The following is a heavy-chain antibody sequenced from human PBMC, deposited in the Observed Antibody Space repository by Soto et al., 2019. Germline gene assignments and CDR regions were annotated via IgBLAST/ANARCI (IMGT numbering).Heavy chain of an antibody. Sequence: QLQLQESGPGLVKPSETLSLTCTVSGGSISSSSYYWGWIRQPPGKGLEWIGSIYYSGSTYYNPSLKSRVTISVDTSKNQFSLKLSSVTAADTAVYYCARRDIVATITQDYYYGMDVWGQGTTVTVSS. V-gene: IGHV4-39*01. CDR1: GGSISSSSYY. CDR3: ARRDIVATITQDYYYGMDV. CDR2: IYYSGST. D-gene: IGHD5-12*01. J-gene: IGHJ6*02.